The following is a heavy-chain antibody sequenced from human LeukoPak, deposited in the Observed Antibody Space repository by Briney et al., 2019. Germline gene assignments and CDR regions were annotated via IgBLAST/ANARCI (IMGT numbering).Heavy chain of an antibody. J-gene: IGHJ6*02. Sequence: GGSLRLSCAASGFTFSSYAMNWVRQAPGKGLEWVSYISGSGNTIYYADSVKGRFTISRDDAKNSLYLQMNSLRAEDTAVYYCVRDNSEAVAGTGRHYNGMDVWGQGTTVTVSS. CDR2: ISGSGNTI. V-gene: IGHV3-48*03. D-gene: IGHD6-19*01. CDR1: GFTFSSYA. CDR3: VRDNSEAVAGTGRHYNGMDV.